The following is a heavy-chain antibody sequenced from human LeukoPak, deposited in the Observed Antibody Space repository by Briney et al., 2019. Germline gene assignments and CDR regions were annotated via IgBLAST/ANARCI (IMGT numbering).Heavy chain of an antibody. CDR2: ISGSGSST. Sequence: GGSLRLSCAASGFTFSNHAMNWVRQAPGKGLEWVSAISGSGSSTYYADSVKGRFTISRDNSKNTLYLQMNSLRAEDTAVYYCAREEEAYSGSRIDYWGQGTLVTVSS. V-gene: IGHV3-23*01. CDR1: GFTFSNHA. CDR3: AREEEAYSGSRIDY. J-gene: IGHJ4*02. D-gene: IGHD1-26*01.